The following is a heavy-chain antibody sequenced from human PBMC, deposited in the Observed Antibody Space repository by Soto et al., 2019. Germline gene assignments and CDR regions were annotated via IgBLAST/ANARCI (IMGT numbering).Heavy chain of an antibody. CDR1: GYTFTNYG. J-gene: IGHJ4*02. D-gene: IGHD3-10*01. CDR3: ARDPGDGSGSYYPY. CDR2: INVYNGNT. V-gene: IGHV1-18*01. Sequence: ASVKVSCKASGYTFTNYGISWVRQAPGQGLEWMEWINVYNGNTKYAQKFQGRVTITADKSTSTAYMELSSLRSEDTAVYYCARDPGDGSGSYYPYWGQGTLVTVSS.